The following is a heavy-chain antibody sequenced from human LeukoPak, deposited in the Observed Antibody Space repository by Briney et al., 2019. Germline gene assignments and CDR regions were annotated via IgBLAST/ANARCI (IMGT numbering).Heavy chain of an antibody. CDR1: GFTFSSYW. J-gene: IGHJ3*02. CDR2: INSDGSST. Sequence: GGSLRLSCAASGFTFSSYWMHWVRQAPGKGLVWVSRINSDGSSTSYADSVKGRFTISRDNAKNTLYLQMNSLRAEDTAVYYCARGWDLTAWLAFDIWGQGTMVTVSP. CDR3: ARGWDLTAWLAFDI. V-gene: IGHV3-74*01. D-gene: IGHD3-9*01.